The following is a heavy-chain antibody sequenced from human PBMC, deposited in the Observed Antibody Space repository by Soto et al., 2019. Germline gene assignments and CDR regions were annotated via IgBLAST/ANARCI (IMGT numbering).Heavy chain of an antibody. Sequence: EVQLVESGGGLVQPGGSLRLSCAASGFAFSSEWMHWVRQAPGKGLVWVSRIDPYDTGITYADSVKGRFTISRDNAKNTLYLQMKRLRAEDTAVYYCTSDTFGARDSWCQGTLVTVSS. CDR2: IDPYDTGI. J-gene: IGHJ4*02. D-gene: IGHD2-15*01. CDR1: GFAFSSEW. CDR3: TSDTFGARDS. V-gene: IGHV3-74*01.